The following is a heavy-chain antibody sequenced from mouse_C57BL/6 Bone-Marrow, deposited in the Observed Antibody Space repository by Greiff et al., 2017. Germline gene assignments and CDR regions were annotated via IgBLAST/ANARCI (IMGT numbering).Heavy chain of an antibody. CDR3: VRRGYSNPFAY. V-gene: IGHV10-1*01. Sequence: EAGGGLVQPKGSLKLSCAASGFSFNTYAMNWVRQAPGKGLEWVARIRSKSNNYATYYADSVKDRFTISRDDSESMLYLQMNNLKTEDTAMYYCVRRGYSNPFAYWGQGTLVTVSA. CDR2: IRSKSNNYAT. CDR1: GFSFNTYA. J-gene: IGHJ3*01. D-gene: IGHD2-5*01.